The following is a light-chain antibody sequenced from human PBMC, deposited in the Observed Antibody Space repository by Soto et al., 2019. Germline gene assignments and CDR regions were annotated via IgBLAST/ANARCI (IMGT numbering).Light chain of an antibody. V-gene: IGKV3-20*01. CDR2: AAS. J-gene: IGKJ1*01. CDR3: QQYGSSSWT. Sequence: EIVMTQSPGTLSLSPGERATLSCRASQSVDSKYLAWYQQKPGQAPRILIFAASSRATGIPDRFSGSGSGTDFTLTISRLEPEDFAVYYCQQYGSSSWTFGQGTKGDIK. CDR1: QSVDSKY.